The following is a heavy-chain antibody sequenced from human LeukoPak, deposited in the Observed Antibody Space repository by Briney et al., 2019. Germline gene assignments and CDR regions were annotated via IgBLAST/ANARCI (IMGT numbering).Heavy chain of an antibody. CDR3: ERDPVGTRVDTATVSSDY. CDR2: ISSSSSYI. D-gene: IGHD5-18*01. V-gene: IGHV3-21*01. Sequence: GGSLRLSCAASGFTFSSYSMNWVRQAPRKGLEWVSSISSSSSYIYYADSVKGRFTISRDNAKNSLYLQMNSLRAEDTAVYYCERDPVGTRVDTATVSSDYWGQGTLVTVSS. CDR1: GFTFSSYS. J-gene: IGHJ4*02.